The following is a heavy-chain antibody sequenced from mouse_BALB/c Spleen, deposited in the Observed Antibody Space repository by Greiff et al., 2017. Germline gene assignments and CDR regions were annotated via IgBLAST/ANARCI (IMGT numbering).Heavy chain of an antibody. CDR1: GFTFSSYA. Sequence: EVNVVESGGGLVKPGGSLKLSCAASGFTFSSYAMSWVRQTPEKRLEWVASISSGGSTYYPDSVKGRFTISRDNARNILYLQMSSLRSEDTAMYYCARGGSYGGFAYWGQGTLVTVSA. V-gene: IGHV5-6-5*01. J-gene: IGHJ3*01. D-gene: IGHD2-12*01. CDR3: ARGGSYGGFAY. CDR2: ISSGGST.